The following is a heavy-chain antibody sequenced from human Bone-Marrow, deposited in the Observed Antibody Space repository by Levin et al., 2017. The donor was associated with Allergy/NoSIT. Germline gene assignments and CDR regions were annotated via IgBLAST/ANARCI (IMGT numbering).Heavy chain of an antibody. V-gene: IGHV1-18*01. J-gene: IGHJ6*02. CDR1: GYTFTRFG. CDR3: ARANGDYYYNYGVDV. CDR2: ISPDSDNT. D-gene: IGHD4-17*01. Sequence: PGGSLRLSCKTSGYTFTRFGVSWVRQAPGQGLEWVGWISPDSDNTKSAQKVQGRVTMTTDMSTSTAYMELRSLRSDDTAVYFCARANGDYYYNYGVDVWGQGTTVTVSS.